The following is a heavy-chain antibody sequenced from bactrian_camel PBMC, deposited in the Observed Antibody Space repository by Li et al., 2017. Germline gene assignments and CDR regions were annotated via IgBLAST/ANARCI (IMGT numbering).Heavy chain of an antibody. J-gene: IGHJ6*01. V-gene: IGHV3S53*01. Sequence: QLESGGGSVQAGGSLRLSCGASGSIYSGACVGWLRQAPGKEREGVAAIDSDGIASYADSVKGRFTISKDNANNTVSLQMDSLKPEDTAMYYCAADFFPCVYSDYGWPDFRYWGQGTQVTVS. CDR1: GSIYSGAC. CDR3: AADFFPCVYSDYGWPDFRY. CDR2: IDSDGIA. D-gene: IGHD4*01.